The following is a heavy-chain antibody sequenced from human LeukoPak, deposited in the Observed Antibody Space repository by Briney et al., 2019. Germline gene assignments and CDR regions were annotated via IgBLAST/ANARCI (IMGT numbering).Heavy chain of an antibody. V-gene: IGHV4-38-2*01. D-gene: IGHD5-12*01. Sequence: SETLSLTCAVSGYSISSAYYWGWIREPPGKGLEWIGSIYHSGSTYYNPSLKSRVTISVDTSKNQFSLKLSSVTAADTAVYYCAGGLRKFPVDAFDIWGQGTMVTVSS. CDR2: IYHSGST. CDR3: AGGLRKFPVDAFDI. CDR1: GYSISSAYY. J-gene: IGHJ3*02.